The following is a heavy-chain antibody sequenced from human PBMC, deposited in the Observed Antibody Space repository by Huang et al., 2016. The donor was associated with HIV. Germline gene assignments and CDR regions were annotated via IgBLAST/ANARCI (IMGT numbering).Heavy chain of an antibody. J-gene: IGHJ6*02. CDR3: AKGQFSYGLTLPYAMDV. Sequence: QVQLQESGPGLVKSSETLSLTCTVSGRSMNRYYWSWVRQSPGKGLEWIGNIFYSGRTNHNPSHKGLVTMSGGTTKNEFSVELSSVSAADTAEYYCAKGQFSYGLTLPYAMDVWGQGTTVTVS. V-gene: IGHV4-59*01. D-gene: IGHD5-18*01. CDR1: GRSMNRYY. CDR2: IFYSGRT.